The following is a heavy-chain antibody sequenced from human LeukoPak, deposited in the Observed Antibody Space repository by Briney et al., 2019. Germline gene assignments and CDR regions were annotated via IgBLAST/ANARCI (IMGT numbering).Heavy chain of an antibody. J-gene: IGHJ4*02. Sequence: PSETLPLTCTVSGGSISSYYWSWIRQPPGKGLEWIGEINHSGSTNYNPSLKSRVTISVDTSKNQFSLKLSSVTAADTAVYYCARHKKRLVSAGYSSVDFDYWGQGTLVTVSS. CDR2: INHSGST. V-gene: IGHV4-34*01. CDR3: ARHKKRLVSAGYSSVDFDY. CDR1: GGSISSYY. D-gene: IGHD6-25*01.